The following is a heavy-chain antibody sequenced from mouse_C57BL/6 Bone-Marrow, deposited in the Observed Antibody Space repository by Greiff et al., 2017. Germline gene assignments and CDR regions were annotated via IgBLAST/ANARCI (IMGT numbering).Heavy chain of an antibody. V-gene: IGHV1-59*01. CDR3: AREGTMITTGYYYAMDY. CDR1: GYTFTSYW. Sequence: VQLQQPGAELVRPGTSVKLSCKASGYTFTSYWMHWVKQRPGQGLEWIGVIDPSDSYTNYTQKFKGKATLTVDTSSSTAYMQLSRLTSEDSAVYYGAREGTMITTGYYYAMDYWGQGTSVTVSS. CDR2: IDPSDSYT. D-gene: IGHD2-4*01. J-gene: IGHJ4*01.